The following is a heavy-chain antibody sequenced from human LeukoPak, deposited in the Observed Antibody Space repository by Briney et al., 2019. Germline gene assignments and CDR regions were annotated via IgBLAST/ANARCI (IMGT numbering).Heavy chain of an antibody. CDR3: AGDYGDYYFDY. Sequence: SETLSLTCTVSGGSISSGGYYWSWIRQHPGKGLEWIGYIYYSGSTYYNPSLKSRVTISVDTSKNQFSLKLSSVTAADTAVYFCAGDYGDYYFDYWGQGTLVTVSS. V-gene: IGHV4-31*03. D-gene: IGHD4-17*01. CDR2: IYYSGST. CDR1: GGSISSGGYY. J-gene: IGHJ4*02.